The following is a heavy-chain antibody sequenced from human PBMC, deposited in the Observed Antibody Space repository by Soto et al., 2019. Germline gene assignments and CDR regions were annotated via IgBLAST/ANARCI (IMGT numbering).Heavy chain of an antibody. CDR1: GGSISTYY. V-gene: IGHV4-59*01. J-gene: IGHJ3*02. CDR3: ARRVAAAPMYAFDI. Sequence: KASETLSLTCTVSGGSISTYYWTWIRPPPGKGLERIGFIYHSGSTNYSPSLKGRVTISLDTSKNQFSLKLNSVTSADTAVYFCARRVAAAPMYAFDIWGQGTMVTVSS. D-gene: IGHD6-13*01. CDR2: IYHSGST.